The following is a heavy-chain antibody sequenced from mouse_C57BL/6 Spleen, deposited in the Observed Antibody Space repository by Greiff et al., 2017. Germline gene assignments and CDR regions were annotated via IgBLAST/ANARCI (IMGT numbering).Heavy chain of an antibody. V-gene: IGHV2-5*01. D-gene: IGHD1-1*01. J-gene: IGHJ3*01. CDR2: IWGGGST. CDR1: GFSLTSYG. Sequence: VQLQQSGPGLVQPSQSLSITCTVSGFSLTSYGVHWVRQSPGKGLEWLGVIWGGGSTDYNAAFMSRLSITKDNAKSQVFFKMNSRQADDTAIYYCAKMDYYGSQFAYWGQGTLVTVSA. CDR3: AKMDYYGSQFAY.